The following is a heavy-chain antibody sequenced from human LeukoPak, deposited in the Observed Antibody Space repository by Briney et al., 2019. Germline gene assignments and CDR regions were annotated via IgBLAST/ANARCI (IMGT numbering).Heavy chain of an antibody. Sequence: SETLSLTCAVSGGSISSSNWWSWVRPPPGKGLEWIGEIYHSGSTNYNPSLKSRVTISVDKSKNQFSLKLSSVTAADTAVYYCARLYGSEEHFDYWGQGTLVTVSS. CDR3: ARLYGSEEHFDY. D-gene: IGHD3-10*01. CDR2: IYHSGST. CDR1: GGSISSSNW. J-gene: IGHJ4*02. V-gene: IGHV4-4*02.